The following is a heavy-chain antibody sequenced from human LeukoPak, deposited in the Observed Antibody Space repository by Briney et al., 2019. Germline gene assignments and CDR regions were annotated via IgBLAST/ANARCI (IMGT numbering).Heavy chain of an antibody. CDR1: GISFNDYS. D-gene: IGHD5-18*01. CDR3: ARIGFGFSYGQGFDY. Sequence: GTSLRLSCVVSGISFNDYSMNWVRQAPGKGLAWVAVISHDGSNKYYADSVKGRFTVSRDNSENTLYLQMNSLRPEDTATYYCARIGFGFSYGQGFDYWGQGTLVSVSS. V-gene: IGHV3-30-3*01. J-gene: IGHJ4*02. CDR2: ISHDGSNK.